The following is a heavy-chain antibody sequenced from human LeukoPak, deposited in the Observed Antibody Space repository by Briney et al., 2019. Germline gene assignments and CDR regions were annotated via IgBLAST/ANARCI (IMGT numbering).Heavy chain of an antibody. CDR1: GGSFSGYY. CDR3: ASSSSPKEYYFHY. Sequence: KPSETLSLTCAVYGGSFSGYYWSWIRQPPGKRLEWIGEINHSGSTNYNPSLKSRVTKSVDTSKNQFSLKLNSVTAADTAVYYCASSSSPKEYYFHYWGQGTLVTVSS. D-gene: IGHD6-6*01. J-gene: IGHJ4*02. CDR2: INHSGST. V-gene: IGHV4-34*01.